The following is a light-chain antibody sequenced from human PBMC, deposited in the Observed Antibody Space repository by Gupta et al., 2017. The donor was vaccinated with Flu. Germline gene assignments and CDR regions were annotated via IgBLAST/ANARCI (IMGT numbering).Light chain of an antibody. CDR2: HDN. CDR1: KLEGKY. Sequence: SYDLTQSPSVSVSPGQTANITCSGDKLEGKYVAWYQQRPDQSPILVIYHDNKRPSGIPERSSGSNSGNTATLTISGAQSGDEADFYCQAWESSTATNVFGAGTKVTVL. J-gene: IGLJ1*01. V-gene: IGLV3-1*01. CDR3: QAWESSTATNV.